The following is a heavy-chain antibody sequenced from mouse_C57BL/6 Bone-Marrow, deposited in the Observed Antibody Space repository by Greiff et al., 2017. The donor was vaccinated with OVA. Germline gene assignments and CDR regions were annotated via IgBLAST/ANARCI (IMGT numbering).Heavy chain of an antibody. CDR2: ISDGGSYT. D-gene: IGHD2-12*01. J-gene: IGHJ4*01. V-gene: IGHV5-4*01. CDR3: ARDPRRGAMDY. CDR1: GFTFSSYA. Sequence: EVKVVESGGGLVKPGGSLKLSCAASGFTFSSYAMSWVRQTPEKRLEWVATISDGGSYTYYPDNVKGRFTISRDNAKNNLYLQMSHLKSEDTAMYYCARDPRRGAMDYWGQGTSVTVSS.